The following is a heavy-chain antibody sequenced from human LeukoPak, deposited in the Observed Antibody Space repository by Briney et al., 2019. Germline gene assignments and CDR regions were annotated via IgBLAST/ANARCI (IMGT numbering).Heavy chain of an antibody. CDR3: AGEGRNCYDSSVLDY. J-gene: IGHJ4*02. Sequence: QTGGSLRLSCAASGFTFDDYAMHWVRQAPGKGLEWVSVISWDGGYTYYADSVKGRFTISRDNSKNSLYLQMNSLRAEDTAVYYCAGEGRNCYDSSVLDYWGQGTLVTVSS. D-gene: IGHD3-22*01. CDR2: ISWDGGYT. V-gene: IGHV3-43D*03. CDR1: GFTFDDYA.